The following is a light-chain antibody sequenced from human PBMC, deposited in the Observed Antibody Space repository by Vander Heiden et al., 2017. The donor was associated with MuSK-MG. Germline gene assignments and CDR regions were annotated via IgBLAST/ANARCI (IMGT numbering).Light chain of an antibody. Sequence: DSQMTQSQSALSASVGDRVTITCRASQSISSYLNWYQHKPGKAPKLLTYAASSFPWGLPSRFSRSGYGIDLTLTISRRLPEDFAPSFLQQIASNPAITFGQGTLLEIK. CDR2: AAS. CDR1: QSISSY. J-gene: IGKJ5*01. CDR3: QQIASNPAIT. V-gene: IGKV1-39*01.